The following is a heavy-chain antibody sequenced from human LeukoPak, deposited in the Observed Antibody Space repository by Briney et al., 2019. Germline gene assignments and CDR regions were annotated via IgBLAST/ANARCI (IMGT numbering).Heavy chain of an antibody. D-gene: IGHD6-13*01. J-gene: IGHJ5*02. Sequence: SETLSLTCTVSGGSISSDYWSWIRQPAGKGLEWIGRIYTSGSTNYNPSLKSRFTMSVDTSKNQFSLKLSSVTAADTAVYYCARDHVIIAAAGVGCWFDPWGQGTLVTVSS. CDR1: GGSISSDY. CDR2: IYTSGST. CDR3: ARDHVIIAAAGVGCWFDP. V-gene: IGHV4-4*07.